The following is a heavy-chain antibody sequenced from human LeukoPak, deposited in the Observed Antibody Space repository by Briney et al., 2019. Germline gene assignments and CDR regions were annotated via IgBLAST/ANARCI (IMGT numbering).Heavy chain of an antibody. V-gene: IGHV4-34*01. J-gene: IGHJ5*02. CDR2: INHSGST. CDR3: ARASVAAAGP. Sequence: PSETLSLTCAVYGGSFSGCYWSWIRQPPGKGLEWIGEINHSGSTNYNPSLKSRLTISVDTSKNQFSLKLSSVTAADTAVYYCARASVAAAGPWGQGTLVTVSS. D-gene: IGHD6-13*01. CDR1: GGSFSGCY.